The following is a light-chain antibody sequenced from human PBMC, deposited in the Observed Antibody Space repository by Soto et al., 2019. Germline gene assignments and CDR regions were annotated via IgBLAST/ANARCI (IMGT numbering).Light chain of an antibody. CDR1: RRVNNF. CDR3: HQYGSSPYT. Sequence: EFVSTQSPGTLSLSPGERATLSCRATRRVNNFVAWYQQKPGQAPRLLIYGASNRATGIPDRFSGSGSGTDFTLTISRLEPEDFAVYYCHQYGSSPYTFGQGTRLEIK. V-gene: IGKV3-20*01. J-gene: IGKJ5*01. CDR2: GAS.